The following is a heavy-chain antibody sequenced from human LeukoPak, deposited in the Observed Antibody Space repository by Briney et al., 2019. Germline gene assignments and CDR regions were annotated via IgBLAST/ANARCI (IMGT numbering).Heavy chain of an antibody. D-gene: IGHD3-10*01. J-gene: IGHJ4*02. Sequence: SETLSLTCSVSGGSFSGYYWTWIRQLPKKGLEWIGEINHSGSTTYHPSFKSRVTISSDPSKNQVSLTLTSVSSADTAMYYCGRLRPTVVRGVISPSYSDTSGPIGRWGPGTLVTVSS. CDR3: GRLRPTVVRGVISPSYSDTSGPIGR. CDR1: GGSFSGYY. V-gene: IGHV4-34*01. CDR2: INHSGST.